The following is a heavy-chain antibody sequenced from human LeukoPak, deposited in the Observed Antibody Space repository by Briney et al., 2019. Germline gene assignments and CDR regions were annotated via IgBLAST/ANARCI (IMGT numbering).Heavy chain of an antibody. CDR1: GYTFTSYG. V-gene: IGHV1-18*01. Sequence: ASVKVSCKASGYTFTSYGISWVRQAPGQGLEWMGWISAYNGNTNYAQKLQGRVTMTTDTSTSTAYMELRSLRSDDTAVYYCARSHYGIAAAGSRYFDYWGQGTLVTVSS. CDR3: ARSHYGIAAAGSRYFDY. J-gene: IGHJ4*02. D-gene: IGHD6-13*01. CDR2: ISAYNGNT.